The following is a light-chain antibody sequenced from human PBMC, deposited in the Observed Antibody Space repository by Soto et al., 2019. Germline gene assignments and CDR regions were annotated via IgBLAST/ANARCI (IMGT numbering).Light chain of an antibody. CDR1: QSVSSSY. CDR2: GAS. V-gene: IGKV3-20*01. Sequence: DIVLTQSPGTLSLSPGERATLSCRASQSVSSSYLAWYQQKPGQAPRLLIYGASSRATGIPDRFSGSGSGTDFTLTISRLEPEDFAVYYCQQYEAFGPGTKVDIK. J-gene: IGKJ3*01. CDR3: QQYEA.